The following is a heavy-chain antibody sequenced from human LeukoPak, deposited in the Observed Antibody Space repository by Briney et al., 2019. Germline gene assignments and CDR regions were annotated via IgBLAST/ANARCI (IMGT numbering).Heavy chain of an antibody. V-gene: IGHV4-34*01. CDR1: GGSFSSYY. CDR3: VRGARYYFDY. CDR2: IYHSGST. J-gene: IGHJ4*02. Sequence: SETLSLTCAVHGGSFSSYYWTWIRQPPGKGLEWIGEIYHSGSTNYNPSLKSRVIISVDTSENQFSLKLTSVTAADTAVYYCVRGARYYFDYWGQGTLVTVSS.